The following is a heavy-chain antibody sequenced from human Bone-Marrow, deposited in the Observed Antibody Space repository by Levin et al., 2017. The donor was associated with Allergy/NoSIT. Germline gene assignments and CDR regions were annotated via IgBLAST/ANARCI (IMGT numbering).Heavy chain of an antibody. Sequence: GGSLRLSCAASGFTFSTYSMNWVRQAPGKGLEWISYISSTGSLIYDADSVKGRFTVSRDNAKKSLYLQMNSLRAEDTAVYYCARIGAVVPVLDYWGQGTLVTVSS. V-gene: IGHV3-48*01. CDR3: ARIGAVVPVLDY. CDR2: ISSTGSLI. D-gene: IGHD3-22*01. CDR1: GFTFSTYS. J-gene: IGHJ4*02.